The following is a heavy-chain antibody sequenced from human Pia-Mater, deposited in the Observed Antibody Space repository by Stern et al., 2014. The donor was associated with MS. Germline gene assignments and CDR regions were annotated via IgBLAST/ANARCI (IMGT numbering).Heavy chain of an antibody. CDR2: VSYDGSNK. CDR3: AKDRQYLTYFFDH. CDR1: GFTFGRWA. Sequence: VQLVESGGGVVQPGGPLRLACVGSGFTFGRWAMHWVGQAPGKGLEWVASVSYDGSNKYYADSVKGRFTISRDNSQNTLYMQMSSLRPEDTAVYYCAKDRQYLTYFFDHWGQGSLVTVSS. J-gene: IGHJ5*02. V-gene: IGHV3-30*18. D-gene: IGHD2/OR15-2a*01.